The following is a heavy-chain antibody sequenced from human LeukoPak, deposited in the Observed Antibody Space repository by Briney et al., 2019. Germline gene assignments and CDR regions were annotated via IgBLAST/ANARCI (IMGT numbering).Heavy chain of an antibody. V-gene: IGHV3-23*01. CDR3: AKDLDAGGGIAAAGTTNH. Sequence: GGSLRLSCAASGFTFSSYAMSWVRQAPGKGLEWVSAISGSGGSTYYADSVKGQFTISRDNSKNTLYLQMNSLRAEDTAVYYCAKDLDAGGGIAAAGTTNHWGQGTLVTVSS. D-gene: IGHD6-13*01. J-gene: IGHJ4*02. CDR1: GFTFSSYA. CDR2: ISGSGGST.